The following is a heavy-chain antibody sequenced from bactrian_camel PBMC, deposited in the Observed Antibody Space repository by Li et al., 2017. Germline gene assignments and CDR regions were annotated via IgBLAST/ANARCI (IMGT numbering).Heavy chain of an antibody. D-gene: IGHD2*01. J-gene: IGHJ6*01. Sequence: QVQLVESGGGSVQAGGSLKLSCAASGYTGSRQCVAWFRQAPGEKREGVAAIAFNDFRPYYADSVKGRFTISRDNAKNTVYLRMNSLKPEDTAVYYCVRNQPSWSFGYWGQGTQVTVS. V-gene: IGHV3S25*01. CDR1: GYTGSRQC. CDR3: VRNQPSWSFGY. CDR2: IAFNDFRP.